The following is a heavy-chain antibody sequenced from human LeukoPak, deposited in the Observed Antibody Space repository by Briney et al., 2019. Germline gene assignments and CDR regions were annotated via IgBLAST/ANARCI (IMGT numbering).Heavy chain of an antibody. CDR2: ISAYNGNT. Sequence: ASVKVSCKASGYTFTSYGISWVRQAPGRGLEWMGWISAYNGNTNYAQKLQGRVTMTTDTSTSTAYMELRSLRSDDTAVYYCARVVDTAMVPDYWGQGTLVTVSS. J-gene: IGHJ4*02. CDR1: GYTFTSYG. CDR3: ARVVDTAMVPDY. V-gene: IGHV1-18*01. D-gene: IGHD5-18*01.